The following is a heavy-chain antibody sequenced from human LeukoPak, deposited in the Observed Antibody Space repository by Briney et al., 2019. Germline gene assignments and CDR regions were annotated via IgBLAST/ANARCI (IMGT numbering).Heavy chain of an antibody. CDR2: IYYSGGT. V-gene: IGHV4-59*08. D-gene: IGHD1-26*01. J-gene: IGHJ4*02. CDR1: GGSISSYY. Sequence: SETLSLTCTVSGGSISSYYWSWIRQPPGKGLEWIGYIYYSGGTNYNPSLKSRVTISVDTSKNQFSLKLSSVTAADTAVYYCARLGFSNSGSYLAPSDYWGQGTMVTVSS. CDR3: ARLGFSNSGSYLAPSDY.